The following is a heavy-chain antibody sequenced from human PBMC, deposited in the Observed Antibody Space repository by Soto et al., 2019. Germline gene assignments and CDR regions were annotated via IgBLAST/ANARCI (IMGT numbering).Heavy chain of an antibody. Sequence: SGSAGTLRSGGYFYSWVRHPPGKGLEWLGYIYYSGGTNYNPSLKSRVTISLDKSKSQFSLRLISVTAADKAVYYCTREPPNDKFFPPGG. CDR3: TREPPNDKFFPP. D-gene: IGHD1-1*01. V-gene: IGHV4-61*08. CDR2: IYYSGGT. J-gene: IGHJ5*02. CDR1: AGTLRSGGYF.